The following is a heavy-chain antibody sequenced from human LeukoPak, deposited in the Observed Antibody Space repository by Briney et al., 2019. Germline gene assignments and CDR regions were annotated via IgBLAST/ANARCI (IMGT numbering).Heavy chain of an antibody. CDR2: IYGSGTI. CDR3: ARRYSYGYRGFDP. J-gene: IGHJ5*02. D-gene: IGHD5-18*01. Sequence: PSETLSLTCTVSGGSISRSYWSWMRQPAGKGPEWIGRIYGSGTITYNPSLESRVTMSVDTSKNQFSLKLSSVTAADTAVYYCARRYSYGYRGFDPWGQGTLVTVSS. CDR1: GGSISRSY. V-gene: IGHV4-4*07.